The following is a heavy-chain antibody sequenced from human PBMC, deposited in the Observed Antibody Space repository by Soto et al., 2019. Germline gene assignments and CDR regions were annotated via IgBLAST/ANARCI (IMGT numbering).Heavy chain of an antibody. J-gene: IGHJ6*02. Sequence: QVQLVQSGAEVKKPGSSVKVSCKASGGTFSSYAISWVRQAPGQGLEWMGGIIPIFGTANYAQKFQGRVTITADESTSTAYMELSSLRSEDTAVYYCARSSHRIAARPNYYYYGMDVWGQGTTVTVSS. V-gene: IGHV1-69*01. CDR1: GGTFSSYA. CDR2: IIPIFGTA. D-gene: IGHD6-6*01. CDR3: ARSSHRIAARPNYYYYGMDV.